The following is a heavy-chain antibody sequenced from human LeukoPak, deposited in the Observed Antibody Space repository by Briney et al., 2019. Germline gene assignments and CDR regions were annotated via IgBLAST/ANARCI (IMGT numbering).Heavy chain of an antibody. Sequence: GRSLRLSCAASGFTFSSYGMHWVRQAPGKGLEWVSLISWDGDSTYYADSVKGRFIISRDNSENSLYLQMNSLKTEDTAFYYCAKKGYGGMSGGAYFDYWGQGTLVTVSS. CDR3: AKKGYGGMSGGAYFDY. CDR2: ISWDGDST. J-gene: IGHJ4*02. CDR1: GFTFSSYG. D-gene: IGHD4-23*01. V-gene: IGHV3-43*01.